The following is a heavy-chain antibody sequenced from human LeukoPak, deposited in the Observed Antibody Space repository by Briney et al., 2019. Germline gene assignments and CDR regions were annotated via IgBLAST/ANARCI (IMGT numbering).Heavy chain of an antibody. CDR1: GFSFPYG. CDR3: AKDSESGVAAAGTIDY. V-gene: IGHV3-30*18. CDR2: ISYDGSNK. J-gene: IGHJ4*02. Sequence: PGGSLRLSCEASGFSFPYGMSWVRQAPGKGLAWVAVISYDGSNKYYADSVKGRFTISRDNSKNTLYLQMNSLRAEDTAVYYCAKDSESGVAAAGTIDYWGQGTLVTVSS. D-gene: IGHD6-13*01.